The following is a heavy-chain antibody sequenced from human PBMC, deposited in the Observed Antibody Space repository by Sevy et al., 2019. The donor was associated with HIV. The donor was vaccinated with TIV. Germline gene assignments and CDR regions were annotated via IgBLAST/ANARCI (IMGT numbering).Heavy chain of an antibody. J-gene: IGHJ4*02. CDR1: GFTFSSYS. CDR3: ARDEGYRSGQLCFDY. V-gene: IGHV3-48*01. D-gene: IGHD6-19*01. CDR2: ISSSSSSI. Sequence: GGSLRLSCAASGFTFSSYSMNWVRQAPGKGLEWVSYISSSSSSIYYADSVKGRFTISRDNATNSRSLQMKSLRAEDTAEYDCARDEGYRSGQLCFDYWGQGTLVTVSS.